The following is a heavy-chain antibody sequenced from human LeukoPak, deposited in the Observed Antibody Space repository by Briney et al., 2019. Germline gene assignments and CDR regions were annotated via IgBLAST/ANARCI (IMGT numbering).Heavy chain of an antibody. J-gene: IGHJ6*03. CDR3: ARGSWDDVGYYYYYYMDV. CDR2: TIPLFGTT. D-gene: IGHD1-1*01. CDR1: GGSFSSHA. V-gene: IGHV1-69*05. Sequence: ASVKVPCKASGGSFSSHAVGWVRQAPGQGLEWLGGTIPLFGTTRYAQKFQGRVTITTDESTRTAYMDLSSLTSEDTAVYYCARGSWDDVGYYYYYYMDVWGKGSTVTVSS.